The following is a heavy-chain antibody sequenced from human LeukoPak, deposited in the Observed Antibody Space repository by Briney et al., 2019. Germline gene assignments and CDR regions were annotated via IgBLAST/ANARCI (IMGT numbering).Heavy chain of an antibody. V-gene: IGHV3-21*01. J-gene: IGHJ3*02. D-gene: IGHD1-26*01. Sequence: GGSLRLSCAASGFNFDDYGMSWVRQVPGKGLEWVSSISSSSSYIYYADSVKGRFTISRDNAKNSLYLQMNSLRAEDTAVYYCARVKGGSYPSNAFDIWGQGTMVTVSS. CDR2: ISSSSSYI. CDR3: ARVKGGSYPSNAFDI. CDR1: GFNFDDYG.